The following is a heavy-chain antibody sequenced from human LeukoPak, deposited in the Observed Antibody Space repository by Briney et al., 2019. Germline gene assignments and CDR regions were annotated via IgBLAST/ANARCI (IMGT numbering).Heavy chain of an antibody. Sequence: GGSLRLSCAASGFTFSSYAMHWVRQAPGKGLEWVAVISYDGSNKYYADSVKGRFTISRDNSKNTLYLQMNSLRAEDTAVYYCARAYSSGWQQYYFDYWGQGTLVTVSS. CDR1: GFTFSSYA. CDR2: ISYDGSNK. D-gene: IGHD6-19*01. V-gene: IGHV3-30*04. CDR3: ARAYSSGWQQYYFDY. J-gene: IGHJ4*02.